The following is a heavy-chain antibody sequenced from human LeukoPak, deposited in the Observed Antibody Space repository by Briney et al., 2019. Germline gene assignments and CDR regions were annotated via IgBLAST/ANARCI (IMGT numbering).Heavy chain of an antibody. CDR1: GGTFSTHA. CDR3: ARPTTVTTSLDY. J-gene: IGHJ4*02. V-gene: IGHV1-69*01. D-gene: IGHD4-17*01. Sequence: GASVKVSCKTSGGTFSTHAISWVRQAPGQGLEWMGGIIPIFGTANYAQKFQGRVTITADESTSIAYMELSSLRSEDTAVYYCARPTTVTTSLDYWCQGTLVTVSS. CDR2: IIPIFGTA.